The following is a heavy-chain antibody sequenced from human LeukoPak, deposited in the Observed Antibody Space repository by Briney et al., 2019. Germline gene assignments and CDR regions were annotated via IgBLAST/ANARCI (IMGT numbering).Heavy chain of an antibody. CDR2: ISGSGGST. D-gene: IGHD3-3*01. V-gene: IGHV3-23*01. CDR3: AKDGVLRFLEWLLGYYFDY. CDR1: GFTFSGYA. Sequence: GGSLRLSCAASGFTFSGYAMSWVRQAPGKGLEWVSAISGSGGSTYYADSVKGRFTISRDNSKNTLYLQMNSLRAEDTAVYYCAKDGVLRFLEWLLGYYFDYWGQGTLVTVSS. J-gene: IGHJ4*02.